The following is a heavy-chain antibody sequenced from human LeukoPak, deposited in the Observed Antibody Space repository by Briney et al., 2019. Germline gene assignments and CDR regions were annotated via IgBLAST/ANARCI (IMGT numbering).Heavy chain of an antibody. D-gene: IGHD4-17*01. V-gene: IGHV3-23*01. CDR3: AKDRVQGWYGDYVDY. CDR1: GFTFRKYA. CDR2: ISGSGGNT. Sequence: AGGSLRLSCAASGFTFRKYAMTWVRQAPGKGLEWVSTISGSGGNTHYADSVKGRFTISRDNSKNTLYLQMNSLRAEDTAVYYCAKDRVQGWYGDYVDYWGQGTLVTVSS. J-gene: IGHJ4*02.